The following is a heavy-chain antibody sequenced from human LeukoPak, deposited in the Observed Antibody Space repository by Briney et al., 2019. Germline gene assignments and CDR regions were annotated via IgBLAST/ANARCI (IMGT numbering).Heavy chain of an antibody. D-gene: IGHD3-3*01. CDR2: IYHSGST. CDR3: ARLPTYYDFWSGYYYFGY. Sequence: KPSETLSLTCAVSGYSISSGYYWGWIRQPPGEGLEWIGSIYHSGSTYYNPSLRSRVTISVDTSKDQFSLKLSSVTAADTAVYYCARLPTYYDFWSGYYYFGYWGQGTLVTVSS. V-gene: IGHV4-38-2*01. CDR1: GYSISSGYY. J-gene: IGHJ4*02.